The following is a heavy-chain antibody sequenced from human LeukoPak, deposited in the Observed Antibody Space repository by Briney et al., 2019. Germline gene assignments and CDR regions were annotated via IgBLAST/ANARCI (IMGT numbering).Heavy chain of an antibody. V-gene: IGHV4-39*01. CDR3: ARHPELYFFDY. CDR2: ISYGGST. D-gene: IGHD3-10*01. CDR1: GDSITSSSFY. J-gene: IGHJ4*02. Sequence: PSETLSLTCTVSGDSITSSSFYWDWIRQPPGKGLEWIGSISYGGSTYYNPSLRSRVTISVDTSKNQFSLRLSSVTAADTAVYYCARHPELYFFDYWGQGTLVTVSS.